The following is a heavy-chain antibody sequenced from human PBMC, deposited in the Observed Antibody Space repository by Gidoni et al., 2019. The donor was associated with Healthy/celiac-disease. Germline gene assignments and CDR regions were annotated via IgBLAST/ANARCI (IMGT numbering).Heavy chain of an antibody. CDR2: IRSKAYGGTT. J-gene: IGHJ4*02. Sequence: EVQLVESGGGLVKPGRSLRLSCTASGFTFGDYAMRWFRQAPGKGLEWVGFIRSKAYGGTTEYAASVKGRFTISRDDSKSIAYLQMNSLKTEDTAVYYCTRTAMVPFDYWGQGTLVTVSS. CDR3: TRTAMVPFDY. V-gene: IGHV3-49*05. D-gene: IGHD5-18*01. CDR1: GFTFGDYA.